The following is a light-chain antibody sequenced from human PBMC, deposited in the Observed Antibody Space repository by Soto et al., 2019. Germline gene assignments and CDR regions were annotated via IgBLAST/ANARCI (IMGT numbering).Light chain of an antibody. CDR2: KAS. V-gene: IGKV1-5*03. Sequence: DIQITQSPSTLSASVGDRVTITCRASQSISSWLAWYQQKPGKAPKLLIYKASSLESGVPSRFSGSGSGTEFTLPISSLQPDDFATSYCQQYNSYSWTFG. CDR1: QSISSW. J-gene: IGKJ1*01. CDR3: QQYNSYSWT.